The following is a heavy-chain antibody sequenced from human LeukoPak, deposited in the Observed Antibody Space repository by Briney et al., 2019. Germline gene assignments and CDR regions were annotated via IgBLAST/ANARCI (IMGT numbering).Heavy chain of an antibody. CDR3: ASTGYAFAFDI. CDR1: GGSISSSNYY. D-gene: IGHD5-18*01. Sequence: PSETLSLTCTVSGGSISSSNYYWGWIRQPPGKGLEWIGSIYYSGSTYYNPSLKSRVTISVDTSKNQFSLKLSSVTAADTAVYYCASTGYAFAFDIWGQGTMVTVSS. V-gene: IGHV4-39*07. J-gene: IGHJ3*02. CDR2: IYYSGST.